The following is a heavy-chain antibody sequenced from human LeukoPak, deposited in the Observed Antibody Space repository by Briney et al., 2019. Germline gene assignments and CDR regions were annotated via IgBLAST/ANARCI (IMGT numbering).Heavy chain of an antibody. CDR2: ISGSGAST. CDR1: GFTFSNYA. V-gene: IGHV3-23*01. CDR3: AKGTYFDY. J-gene: IGHJ4*02. D-gene: IGHD1-7*01. Sequence: EGSLRLSCAASGFTFSNYAMSWVRQAPGKGLDWVSTISGSGASTYYADSVKGRFTISRDNSKNTLYLQMNSLRAEDTAVYYCAKGTYFDYWGQGTRVTVSS.